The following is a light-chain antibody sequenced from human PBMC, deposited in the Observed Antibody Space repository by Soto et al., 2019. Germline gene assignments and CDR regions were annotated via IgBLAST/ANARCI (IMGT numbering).Light chain of an antibody. V-gene: IGLV2-23*02. CDR2: EVS. J-gene: IGLJ1*01. Sequence: QSALTQPASVSGSPGQSITISCTGSSSDMGSDNLVSWYQQLPGKAPKLMIYEVSKRPSGASNRFSGSKSGNTASLTISGLRAEDEANYSCCSYESTFVFGSGTKLTV. CDR3: CSYESTFV. CDR1: SSDMGSDNL.